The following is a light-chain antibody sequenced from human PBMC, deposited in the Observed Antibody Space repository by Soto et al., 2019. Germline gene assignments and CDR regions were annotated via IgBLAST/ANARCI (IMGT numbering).Light chain of an antibody. CDR1: SSNIGADYD. J-gene: IGLJ2*01. Sequence: QSVLTQPPSVSGAPGQRVTISCTGSSSNIGADYDVHWYQQLPGTAPKLLIYGNSNRPSGVPDRFSGSKSGTLASLAITGLQAEDEADYYCQSYDTRLSGVVFGGGTKVTVL. CDR3: QSYDTRLSGVV. CDR2: GNS. V-gene: IGLV1-40*01.